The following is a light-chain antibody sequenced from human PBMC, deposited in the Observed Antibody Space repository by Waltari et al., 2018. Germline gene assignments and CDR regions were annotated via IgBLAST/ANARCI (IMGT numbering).Light chain of an antibody. CDR3: SSYTSTWV. CDR1: SSDFAAFNY. CDR2: DVS. Sequence: QSALTQSASVSGSPGQSITISCTGTSSDFAAFNYVSWYQQHPGKAPQLMIYDVSKRPSGVSNRFSGSKSGNTASLTISGLQAEDEADYYCSSYTSTWVFGGGTKLTVL. J-gene: IGLJ3*02. V-gene: IGLV2-14*01.